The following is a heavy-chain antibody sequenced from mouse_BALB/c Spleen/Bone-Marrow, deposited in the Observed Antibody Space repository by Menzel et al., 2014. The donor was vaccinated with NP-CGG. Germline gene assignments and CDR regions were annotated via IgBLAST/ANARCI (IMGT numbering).Heavy chain of an antibody. V-gene: IGHV1-54*01. Sequence: VQLQQSGAELVRPGTSVKVSCKASGYAFTNYLIEWVKQRPGQGLEWIGVINPGSGGSNNNEKFKGKATLTADKSSNTAYMQLSSLTSDDSAVYFCARSTTVKDYFDYWGQGTTLTVSS. CDR1: GYAFTNYL. CDR3: ARSTTVKDYFDY. D-gene: IGHD1-1*01. J-gene: IGHJ2*01. CDR2: INPGSGGS.